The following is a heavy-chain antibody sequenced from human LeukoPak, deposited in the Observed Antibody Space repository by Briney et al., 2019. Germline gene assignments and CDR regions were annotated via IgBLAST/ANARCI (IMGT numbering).Heavy chain of an antibody. V-gene: IGHV3-21*01. Sequence: GGSLRLSCAASGFTFSSYSMNWVRQAPGKGLEWVSSISSSGSYIYYADSMKGRFTISRDNAKNSLYLQMDSLRAEDTAVYYCASSYQPGRQGGQYYFDYWGQGTLVTVSS. CDR3: ASSYQPGRQGGQYYFDY. CDR1: GFTFSSYS. D-gene: IGHD2-2*01. J-gene: IGHJ4*02. CDR2: ISSSGSYI.